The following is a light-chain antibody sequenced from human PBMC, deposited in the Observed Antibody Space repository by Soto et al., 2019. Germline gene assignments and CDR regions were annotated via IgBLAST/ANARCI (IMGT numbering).Light chain of an antibody. J-gene: IGLJ1*01. CDR1: SNDIGSYNY. Sequence: QSVLNQPASVSGSPGQSITISCTGTSNDIGSYNYVSWYQQHPDKAPKLMIYDVSNRPSGVSNRFSGSKSGNTASLTISGLQAEDEADYYCSSYTSSTTYVFGTGTKVTVL. V-gene: IGLV2-14*01. CDR2: DVS. CDR3: SSYTSSTTYV.